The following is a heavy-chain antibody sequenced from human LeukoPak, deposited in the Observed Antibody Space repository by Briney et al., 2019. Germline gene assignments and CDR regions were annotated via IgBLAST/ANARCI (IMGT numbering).Heavy chain of an antibody. CDR3: ASALWEQLVLNY. CDR1: GYTFSDYS. Sequence: ASVKVSCKTSGYTFSDYSIHWVRQAPGQGLEWMGWINPNSGGTNYAQKFQGRVTMTRDMSISTAYMELSRLRSDDTAVYYCASALWEQLVLNYWGQGTLVTVSS. V-gene: IGHV1-2*02. D-gene: IGHD6-13*01. CDR2: INPNSGGT. J-gene: IGHJ4*02.